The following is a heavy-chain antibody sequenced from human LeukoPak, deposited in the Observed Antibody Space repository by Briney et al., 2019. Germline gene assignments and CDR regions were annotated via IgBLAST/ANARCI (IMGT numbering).Heavy chain of an antibody. CDR3: ATLAIQSSDLYGSDC. CDR1: GDSISSSTYY. V-gene: IGHV4-39*01. CDR2: VSNTGST. D-gene: IGHD6-19*01. J-gene: IGHJ4*02. Sequence: SETLSLTCTVSGDSISSSTYYWAWIRQPPGKGPEWIGSVSNTGSTYYSPSLKSRVTISVDTSKNQFSLKVNSVTAADTAVYYCATLAIQSSDLYGSDCWGQGTLVTVSS.